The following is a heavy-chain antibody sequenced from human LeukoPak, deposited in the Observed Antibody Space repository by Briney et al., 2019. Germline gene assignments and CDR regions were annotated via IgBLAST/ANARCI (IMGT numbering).Heavy chain of an antibody. CDR2: ISSRNSYI. CDR3: AREEYDDVWGSYSWFDP. J-gene: IGHJ5*02. D-gene: IGHD3-16*01. Sequence: GGSLRLSCVGSGFTFSSYSMHWIRQAPGKGLEWVSSISSRNSYIYYSDSMKGRFILFRDNANNSLYLQMNNLTAEDTAVYYCAREEYDDVWGSYSWFDPWGQGTLVIVS. V-gene: IGHV3-21*01. CDR1: GFTFSSYS.